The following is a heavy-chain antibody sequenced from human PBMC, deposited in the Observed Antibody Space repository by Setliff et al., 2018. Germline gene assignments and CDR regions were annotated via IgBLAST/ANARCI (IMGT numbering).Heavy chain of an antibody. J-gene: IGHJ4*02. CDR3: ARHSSRPY. V-gene: IGHV4-34*01. Sequence: SETLSLTCAVYGGSFSGYYWSWIRQPPGKGLEWIGEINHSGSTNYNPSLKSRVTISVDTSKNQLSLKLNSVTAADTAVYYCARHSSRPYWGQGTLVTVSS. CDR2: INHSGST. CDR1: GGSFSGYY.